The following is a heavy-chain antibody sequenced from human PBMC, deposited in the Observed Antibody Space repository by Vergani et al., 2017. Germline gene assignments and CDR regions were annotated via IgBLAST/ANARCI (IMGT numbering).Heavy chain of an antibody. V-gene: IGHV3-9*01. J-gene: IGHJ4*02. CDR1: GFTFDDYA. CDR2: ISWNSGSI. CDR3: AKXNHYCSSTSCYFDY. Sequence: EVQLVESGGGLVQPGRSLGLSCAASGFTFDDYAMHWVRQAPGKGLEWVSGISWNSGSIGYADSVKGRFTISRDNAKNYMYLQMNSLRAEDTALYYCAKXNHYCSSTSCYFDYWGQGTLVTVSS. D-gene: IGHD2-2*01.